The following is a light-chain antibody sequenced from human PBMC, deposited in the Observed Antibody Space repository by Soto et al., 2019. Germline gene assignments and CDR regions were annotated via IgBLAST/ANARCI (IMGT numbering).Light chain of an antibody. Sequence: DIQMTQSPSTLSASVGDRVTITCRASQSISSWLAWYQQKPGKAPKLLIYKASSLESGVPSRFSGSGSGTHFTPTISSLQPEDFATYYCQQLHGYPITFGQGTRLENK. CDR3: QQLHGYPIT. CDR2: KAS. CDR1: QSISSW. J-gene: IGKJ5*01. V-gene: IGKV1-5*03.